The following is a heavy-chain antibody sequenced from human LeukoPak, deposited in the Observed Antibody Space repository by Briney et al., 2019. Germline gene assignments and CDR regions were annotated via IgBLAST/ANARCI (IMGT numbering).Heavy chain of an antibody. Sequence: GGSLRLSCTASGFTFSRYAMSWVRQPPGKGLEWASSINSGSGGRSYYAVSVEGRFTISRDNSKNTLYLQMNSLRGEDTALYYCAKKGESLDYYAMDVWGQGTTVTVSS. CDR1: GFTFSRYA. V-gene: IGHV3-23*01. J-gene: IGHJ6*02. CDR2: INSGSGGRS. CDR3: AKKGESLDYYAMDV. D-gene: IGHD3-10*01.